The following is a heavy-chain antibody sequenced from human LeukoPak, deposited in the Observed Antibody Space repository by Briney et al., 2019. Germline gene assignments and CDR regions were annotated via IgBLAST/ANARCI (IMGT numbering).Heavy chain of an antibody. CDR2: INHSGST. J-gene: IGHJ4*02. Sequence: ETLSLTCAVYGGSFSGYYWSWIRQPPGKGLEWIGEINHSGSTNYNPSLKSRVTISVDTSKNQFSLKLSSVTAADTAVYYCARRDNDYGDYGPFDYWGQGTQVTVSS. CDR3: ARRDNDYGDYGPFDY. CDR1: GGSFSGYY. V-gene: IGHV4-34*01. D-gene: IGHD4-17*01.